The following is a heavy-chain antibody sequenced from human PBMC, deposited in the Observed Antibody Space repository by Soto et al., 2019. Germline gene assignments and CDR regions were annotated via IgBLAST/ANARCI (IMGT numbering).Heavy chain of an antibody. J-gene: IGHJ2*01. V-gene: IGHV5-51*01. Sequence: PGESLKISCKGSGYSFNTYWIARVRQMPGRGLEWMGIIYPGDSDARYSPSFQGQVTISADKSISTAYLQWSSLKASDTAMYYCARRVGEQPVLGYWYFDLWGRGTLVAASS. CDR3: ARRVGEQPVLGYWYFDL. CDR1: GYSFNTYW. CDR2: IYPGDSDA. D-gene: IGHD6-6*01.